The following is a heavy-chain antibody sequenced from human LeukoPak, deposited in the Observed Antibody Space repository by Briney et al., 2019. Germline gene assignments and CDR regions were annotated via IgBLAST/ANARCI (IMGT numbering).Heavy chain of an antibody. J-gene: IGHJ4*02. Sequence: PSETLSLTCTVSGVSVTNYYWAWIRQPAGKGLEWIGRMYISGSTNYNPSLKSRVTISIDKTKNEFSLRLRSVTAADTAVYYCASDYLVGAPLDSWGQGTLVTVSP. CDR1: GVSVTNYY. D-gene: IGHD1-26*01. V-gene: IGHV4-4*07. CDR3: ASDYLVGAPLDS. CDR2: MYISGST.